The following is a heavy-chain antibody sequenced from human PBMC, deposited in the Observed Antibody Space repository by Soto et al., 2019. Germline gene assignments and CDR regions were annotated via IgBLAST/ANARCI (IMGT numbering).Heavy chain of an antibody. Sequence: GGSLRLSCAASGFTFDDYAMHWVRQAPGKGLEWVSGISWNSGSIGYADSVKGRFTISRDNAKNSLYLQMNSLRAEDTALYYCAKDKYSSGWYDYFDYWGQGTLVTVSS. V-gene: IGHV3-9*01. CDR1: GFTFDDYA. CDR2: ISWNSGSI. J-gene: IGHJ4*02. CDR3: AKDKYSSGWYDYFDY. D-gene: IGHD6-19*01.